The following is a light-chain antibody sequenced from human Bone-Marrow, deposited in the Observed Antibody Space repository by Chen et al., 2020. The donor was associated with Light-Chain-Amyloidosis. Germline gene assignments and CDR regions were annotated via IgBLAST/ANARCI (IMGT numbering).Light chain of an antibody. Sequence: QSALTQPASVSGSPGQSINISCTGTSRDVGSYNLVTWYQQHPGKAPKLMIFDVTKRPSGVSNRFSGSKSGNTASLTISGLQADVEADYYCCSYTGSTTYIVFGGGTKLTVL. CDR1: SRDVGSYNL. CDR2: DVT. CDR3: CSYTGSTTYIV. V-gene: IGLV2-23*02. J-gene: IGLJ2*01.